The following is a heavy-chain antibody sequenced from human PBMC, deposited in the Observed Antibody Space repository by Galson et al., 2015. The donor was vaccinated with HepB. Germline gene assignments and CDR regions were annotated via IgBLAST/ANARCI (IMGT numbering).Heavy chain of an antibody. J-gene: IGHJ4*02. V-gene: IGHV1-18*01. CDR2: ISAYNGNT. Sequence: SVKVSCKASGYAFTSYGISWVRQAPGQGLEWMGWISAYNGNTNYAQKFQGRVTMTTDTSTSTAYMDLRSLRSDDTAVYYCARDSRSGTYHNPFDYWGQGTLVTVSS. CDR3: ARDSRSGTYHNPFDY. D-gene: IGHD3-10*01. CDR1: GYAFTSYG.